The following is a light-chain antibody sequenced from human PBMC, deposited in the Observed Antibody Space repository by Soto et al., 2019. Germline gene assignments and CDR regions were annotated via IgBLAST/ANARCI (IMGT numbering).Light chain of an antibody. CDR2: TAS. J-gene: IGKJ5*01. CDR1: QHVDSW. CDR3: QQARSFPIT. Sequence: DIQLTQSPSFVSASVGDRVSISCRASQHVDSWLAWYQHKPGIAPKLLLYTASTLESGVPSRFSGSGSGTDFTLTITSLQPEDFATYDCQQARSFPITFGQGTRLEIK. V-gene: IGKV1-12*01.